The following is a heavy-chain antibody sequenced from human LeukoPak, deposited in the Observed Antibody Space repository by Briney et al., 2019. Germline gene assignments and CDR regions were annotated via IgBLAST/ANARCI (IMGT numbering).Heavy chain of an antibody. CDR3: ARDETYDYESNGYLDF. Sequence: GGSLRLSCAASGFTFSSSWMHWVRQAPEKGLVWVSRINSDGSSTSYADSVKGRFTISRDNAKNTLFLQMNSLRAEDTAIYYCARDETYDYESNGYLDFWGQGTVVTVSS. CDR2: INSDGSST. CDR1: GFTFSSSW. V-gene: IGHV3-74*01. J-gene: IGHJ4*02. D-gene: IGHD3-22*01.